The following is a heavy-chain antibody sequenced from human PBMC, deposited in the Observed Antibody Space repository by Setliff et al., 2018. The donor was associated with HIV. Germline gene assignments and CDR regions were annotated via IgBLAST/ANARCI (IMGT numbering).Heavy chain of an antibody. V-gene: IGHV4-61*02. CDR3: ARHSDIAPRWTYFDY. J-gene: IGHJ4*02. CDR2: YYTSGIT. D-gene: IGHD6-6*01. CDR1: GGSISSDNYY. Sequence: PSETLSLTCTVSGGSISSDNYYWSWIRQPAGKGLEWIGRYYTSGITNYNPSLKSRVSISVDTSKNQFSLKLTSVAAADTAVYYCARHSDIAPRWTYFDYWGQGTLVTVSS.